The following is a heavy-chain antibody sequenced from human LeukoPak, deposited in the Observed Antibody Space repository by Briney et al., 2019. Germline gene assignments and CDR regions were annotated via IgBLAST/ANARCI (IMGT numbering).Heavy chain of an antibody. CDR2: INPNIGAT. CDR1: GYTFTGYF. D-gene: IGHD1-14*01. Sequence: ASVKVSRKASGYTFTGYFMYWVRQAPGQGLEWIGWINPNIGATKYARKFQGRVTMTRGTSISTAYMEVSRLRSDDKAVYYCARGQLTDDLDYWGQGTLVTVSS. CDR3: ARGQLTDDLDY. J-gene: IGHJ4*02. V-gene: IGHV1-2*02.